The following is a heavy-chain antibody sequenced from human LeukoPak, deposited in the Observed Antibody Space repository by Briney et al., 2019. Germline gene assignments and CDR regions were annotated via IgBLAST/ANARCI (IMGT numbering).Heavy chain of an antibody. CDR3: ARFSGSSMYYFDY. J-gene: IGHJ4*02. V-gene: IGHV1-8*01. CDR1: GYTFTSYD. CDR2: MSPNSGDT. Sequence: ASVKVSCKASGYTFTSYDFNWVRQATGQRPEWMGWMSPNSGDTGYAQKFQDRVTMTRNTSISTAYMELSSLRSEDTAVYYCARFSGSSMYYFDYWGQGTLVTVSS. D-gene: IGHD1-26*01.